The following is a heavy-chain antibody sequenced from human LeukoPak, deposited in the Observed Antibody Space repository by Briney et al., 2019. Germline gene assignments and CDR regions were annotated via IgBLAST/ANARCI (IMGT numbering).Heavy chain of an antibody. CDR1: GYTFTSYD. J-gene: IGHJ6*02. D-gene: IGHD3-3*01. V-gene: IGHV1-8*01. Sequence: ASVKVSCKASGYTFTSYDINWVRQATGQGLEWMGWMNPNSGNTGYAQKFQGRVTMTRNTSISTAYMELSSLRSEDTAVYYCARLWLRGRGIFGVVTGHYYYGMDVWGQGTTVTVSS. CDR2: MNPNSGNT. CDR3: ARLWLRGRGIFGVVTGHYYYGMDV.